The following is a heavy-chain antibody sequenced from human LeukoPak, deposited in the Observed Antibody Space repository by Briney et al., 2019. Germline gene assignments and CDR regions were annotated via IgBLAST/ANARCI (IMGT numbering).Heavy chain of an antibody. CDR3: ARDPLERYGSGSYYNVYDY. Sequence: WVRQAPGKGLEWIGSIYYSGSTYYNPSLKSRVTISVDTSKNQFSLKLSSVTAADTAVYYCARDPLERYGSGSYYNVYDYWGQGTLVTVSS. V-gene: IGHV4-39*07. D-gene: IGHD3-10*01. CDR2: IYYSGST. J-gene: IGHJ4*02.